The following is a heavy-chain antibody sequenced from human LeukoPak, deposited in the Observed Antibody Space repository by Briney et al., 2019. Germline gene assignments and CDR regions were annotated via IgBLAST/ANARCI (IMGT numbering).Heavy chain of an antibody. D-gene: IGHD6-13*01. V-gene: IGHV3-30*02. CDR3: AKDLYSSSPPEGFDY. Sequence: GGSLRLSCAASGFTFNTYGMHWVRQAPGKGLEWVSFIRYDGSNKYYADSVKGRFTISRDNSKNTLYLQMNSLRAEDTAVYYCAKDLYSSSPPEGFDYWGQGTLVTVSS. J-gene: IGHJ4*02. CDR2: IRYDGSNK. CDR1: GFTFNTYG.